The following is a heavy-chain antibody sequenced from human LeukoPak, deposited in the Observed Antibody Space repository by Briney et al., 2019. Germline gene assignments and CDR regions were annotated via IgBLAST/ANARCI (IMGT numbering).Heavy chain of an antibody. Sequence: SGGSLRLSCAASGFAASGFTLSTFGMHWVRQAPGEGLEWVAFVRYDGTNKYYADSVKGRFTISRDDSKNTLYLQMNSLRAEDTAIYYCAKDMGYCSSATCYGLDYWGQGTLVTVSS. J-gene: IGHJ4*02. D-gene: IGHD2-2*01. CDR1: GFTLSTFG. CDR2: VRYDGTNK. V-gene: IGHV3-30*02. CDR3: AKDMGYCSSATCYGLDY.